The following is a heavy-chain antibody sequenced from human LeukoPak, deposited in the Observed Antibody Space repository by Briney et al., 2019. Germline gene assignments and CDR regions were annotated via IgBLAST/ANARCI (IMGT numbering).Heavy chain of an antibody. CDR1: GYTFTIYD. V-gene: IGHV1-8*02. Sequence: ASVTVSCTASGYTFTIYDINWVRQAPGQGLEWMASMNPNNGNTAYARKFQGRVTMTRDTSIGTAYLELSALRSEDTAVYYCARLHWESGGIYFYHYMDVWGKGTTVTVSS. CDR3: ARLHWESGGIYFYHYMDV. CDR2: MNPNNGNT. D-gene: IGHD3-16*01. J-gene: IGHJ6*03.